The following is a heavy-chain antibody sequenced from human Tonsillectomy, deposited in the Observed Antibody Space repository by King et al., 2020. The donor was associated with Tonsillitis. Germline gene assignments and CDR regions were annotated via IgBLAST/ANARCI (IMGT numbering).Heavy chain of an antibody. V-gene: IGHV3-30-3*01. CDR2: ISSDGNKK. CDR1: GFTVSNFA. J-gene: IGHJ1*01. CDR3: ASRGECSAGSCHSGSAEHFQH. Sequence: VQLVESGGGVVQPGRSLRLSCAASGFTVSNFAMHWVRQAPGKGLEWVAVISSDGNKKHYADSVQGRFTISRDTAKSTLSLQMNSLRTEDTALYDCASRGECSAGSCHSGSAEHFQHWGQGTLVTVSS. D-gene: IGHD2-15*01.